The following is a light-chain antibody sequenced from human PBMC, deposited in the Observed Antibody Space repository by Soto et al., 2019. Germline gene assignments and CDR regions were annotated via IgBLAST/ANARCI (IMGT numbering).Light chain of an antibody. CDR3: QQYYSTPRT. CDR2: WAS. Sequence: DIVMTQSPDSLAVSLGERATINCKSSQSVLYNSNNRDYLAWYQQKPGQPPQLLIYWASTRQFGVPDRFSGSGSGTDFSLTISSLQAEDVAVYYCQQYYSTPRTFGQGTKVEIK. CDR1: QSVLYNSNNRDY. J-gene: IGKJ1*01. V-gene: IGKV4-1*01.